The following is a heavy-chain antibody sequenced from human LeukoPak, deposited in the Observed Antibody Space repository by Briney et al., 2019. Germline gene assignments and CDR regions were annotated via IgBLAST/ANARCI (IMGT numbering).Heavy chain of an antibody. CDR1: TFTFSSYT. CDR2: ISPSGNSK. D-gene: IGHD3-10*01. J-gene: IGHJ4*02. V-gene: IGHV3-21*01. Sequence: GGSVRLSCATSTFTFSSYTMNWVRQAPGKGLEWVSSISPSGNSKYHADSVKGRFTIPRDNAENSLYMQMNSLRAEDTGVYYCVRDFLGESGAGGYWGQGTLVTVSS. CDR3: VRDFLGESGAGGY.